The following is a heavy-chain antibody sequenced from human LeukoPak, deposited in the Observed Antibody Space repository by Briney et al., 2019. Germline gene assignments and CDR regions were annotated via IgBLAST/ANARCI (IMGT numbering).Heavy chain of an antibody. Sequence: GGSLRLSCAASGFTFRTYEMNWVRQAPGKGLEWVSYIGTIISTTYYADSVKGRFTVSRDDAKSSLYLQMNSLRAEDTAVYYCARGNSGEGFDYWGQGTLVTVSS. D-gene: IGHD7-27*01. CDR2: IGTIISTT. V-gene: IGHV3-48*03. CDR1: GFTFRTYE. CDR3: ARGNSGEGFDY. J-gene: IGHJ4*02.